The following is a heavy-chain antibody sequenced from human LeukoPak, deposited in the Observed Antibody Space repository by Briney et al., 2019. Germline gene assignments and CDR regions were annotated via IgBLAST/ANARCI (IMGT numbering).Heavy chain of an antibody. J-gene: IGHJ4*02. Sequence: GGSLRLSCVASGFTFSSYSLNWVRQAPKKGLEWVSSISTSSSYIYYADSVKGRFTISRDNARNSLYLQMNSLRAEDTAVYYCARDRDWNSGFDYWGQGTLVTVSS. CDR3: ARDRDWNSGFDY. V-gene: IGHV3-21*01. D-gene: IGHD1-7*01. CDR2: ISTSSSYI. CDR1: GFTFSSYS.